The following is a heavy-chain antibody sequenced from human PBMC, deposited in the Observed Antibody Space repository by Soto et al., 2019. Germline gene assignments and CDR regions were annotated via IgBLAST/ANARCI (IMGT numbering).Heavy chain of an antibody. CDR3: ALGRYYYDSSGYRGRQENWFDP. J-gene: IGHJ5*02. Sequence: ASVKVSCKASGYTFTYRYLHWVRQAPGQALEWMGWITPFNGNTNYAQKFQDRVTITRDRSMSTAYMELSSLRSEDTAMYYCALGRYYYDSSGYRGRQENWFDPWGQGTLVTVSS. V-gene: IGHV1-45*02. D-gene: IGHD3-22*01. CDR2: ITPFNGNT. CDR1: GYTFTYRY.